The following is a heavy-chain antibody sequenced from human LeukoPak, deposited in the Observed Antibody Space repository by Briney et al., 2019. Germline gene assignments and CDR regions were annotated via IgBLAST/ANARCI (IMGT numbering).Heavy chain of an antibody. J-gene: IGHJ4*02. D-gene: IGHD4-17*01. CDR3: ARDLASYGDYMYYFDY. CDR2: ISYDGSNK. CDR1: GFTFSSYA. V-gene: IGHV3-30-3*01. Sequence: GGSLRLSCAASGFTFSSYAMHWVRQAPGKGLEWVAVISYDGSNKYYADSVMGRFTISRDNSKNTLYLQMNSLRAEDTAVYYCARDLASYGDYMYYFDYWGQGTLVTVSS.